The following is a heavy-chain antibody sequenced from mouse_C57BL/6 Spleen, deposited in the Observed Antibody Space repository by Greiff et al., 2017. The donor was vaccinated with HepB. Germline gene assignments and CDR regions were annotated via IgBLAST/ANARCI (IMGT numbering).Heavy chain of an antibody. J-gene: IGHJ1*03. V-gene: IGHV1-82*01. CDR1: GYAFSSSW. D-gene: IGHD1-1*02. Sequence: VQLQQSGPELVKPGASVKISCKASGYAFSSSWMNWVKQRPGKGLEWIGRIYPGDGDTNYNGKFKGKATLTADKSSSTAYMQLSSLTSEDSAVYFCARGEGGYYWYFDVWGTGTTVTVSS. CDR3: ARGEGGYYWYFDV. CDR2: IYPGDGDT.